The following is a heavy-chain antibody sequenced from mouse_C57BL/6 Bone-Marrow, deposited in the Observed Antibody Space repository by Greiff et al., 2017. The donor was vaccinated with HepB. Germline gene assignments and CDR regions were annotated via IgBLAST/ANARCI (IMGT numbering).Heavy chain of an antibody. D-gene: IGHD2-3*01. CDR2: IYPGDGDT. CDR3: ASRDGYYYAMDY. V-gene: IGHV1-82*01. J-gene: IGHJ4*01. CDR1: GYAFSSSW. Sequence: QVQLKESGPELVKPGASVKISCKASGYAFSSSWMNWVKQRPGKGLEWIGRIYPGDGDTNYNGKFKGKATLTADKSSSTAYMQLSSLTSEDSAVYFCASRDGYYYAMDYWGQGTSVTVSS.